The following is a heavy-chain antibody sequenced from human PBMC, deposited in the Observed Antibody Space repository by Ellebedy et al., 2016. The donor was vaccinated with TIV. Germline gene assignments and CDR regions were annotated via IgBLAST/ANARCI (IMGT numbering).Heavy chain of an antibody. V-gene: IGHV3-23*01. CDR3: ANVGGSGTYYNGY. J-gene: IGHJ4*02. CDR2: VVGSGERT. Sequence: GGSLRLSCAASGFTFSSYWMHWVRQAPGKGPEWVSAVVGSGERTFYADSVKGRFTISRDNSKNSLYLQMSSLKVEDTATYYCANVGGSGTYYNGYWGQGTLVTVSS. D-gene: IGHD3-10*01. CDR1: GFTFSSYW.